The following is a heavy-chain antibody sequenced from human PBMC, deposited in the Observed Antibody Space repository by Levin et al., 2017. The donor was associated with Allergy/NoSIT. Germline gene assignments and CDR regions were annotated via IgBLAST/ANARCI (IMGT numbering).Heavy chain of an antibody. CDR2: ISTHNGNT. V-gene: IGHV1-18*01. CDR1: GYTFKNYG. CDR3: ARFVVTPVSYFYMDV. D-gene: IGHD2-2*01. Sequence: EASVKVPCKASGYTFKNYGISWVRQAPGQGLEWMGWISTHNGNTNYAQSFQGRVTMTTDTSTSTADMELRSLISDDTAVYYCARFVVTPVSYFYMDVWGKGTTVTVSS. J-gene: IGHJ6*03.